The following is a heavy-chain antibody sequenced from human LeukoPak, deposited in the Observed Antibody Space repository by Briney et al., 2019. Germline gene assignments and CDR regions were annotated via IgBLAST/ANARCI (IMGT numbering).Heavy chain of an antibody. Sequence: PGGSLRLSCAASGFTFSSYGMHWLPQAPGKGLEWVANIKQDGSEKYYVDSVKGRFTISRDNAKNSLYLQMNSLRAEDTAVYYCARLRWAGRGIDYWGQGTLVTVSS. D-gene: IGHD3-16*01. V-gene: IGHV3-7*01. CDR2: IKQDGSEK. J-gene: IGHJ4*02. CDR3: ARLRWAGRGIDY. CDR1: GFTFSSYG.